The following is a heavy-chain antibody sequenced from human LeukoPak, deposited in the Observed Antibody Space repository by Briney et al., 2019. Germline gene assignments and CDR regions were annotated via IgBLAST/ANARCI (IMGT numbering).Heavy chain of an antibody. J-gene: IGHJ6*02. CDR1: GGTFSSYA. D-gene: IGHD3-3*01. CDR2: IIPIFGTA. CDR3: ARDRYDFYYYGMDV. V-gene: IGHV1-69*01. Sequence: ASVKVSCKASGGTFSSYAISWVRQAPGQGLEWMGGIIPIFGTANYARKFQGRVTITADESTSTAYMELSSLRSEDTAVYYCARDRYDFYYYGMDVWGQGTTVTVSS.